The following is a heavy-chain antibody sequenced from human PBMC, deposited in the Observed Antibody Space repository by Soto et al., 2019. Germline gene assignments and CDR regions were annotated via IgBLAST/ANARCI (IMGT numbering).Heavy chain of an antibody. V-gene: IGHV1-8*01. Sequence: ASVKVSCKASGYTFTSYDINWVRQATGQGLEWMGWMNPNSGNTGYAQKFQGRVTMTRNTSISTAYMELSSLRSEDTAVYYCARAHCSGGSCYIEDYYYYYMDVWGKGTTVTVSS. J-gene: IGHJ6*03. CDR2: MNPNSGNT. D-gene: IGHD2-15*01. CDR3: ARAHCSGGSCYIEDYYYYYMDV. CDR1: GYTFTSYD.